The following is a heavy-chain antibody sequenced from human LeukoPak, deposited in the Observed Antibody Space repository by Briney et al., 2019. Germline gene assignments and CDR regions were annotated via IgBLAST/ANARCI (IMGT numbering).Heavy chain of an antibody. J-gene: IGHJ5*02. Sequence: GGSLRLSCAASGFTFNSYAMSWVRQAPGKGLEWVSAISGGGSTYYADSVKGRFTISRDNSKNTLYLQMNSLRAEDTAVYYCARHTFGELLSGFRILGSNWFDPWGQGTLVTVSS. CDR3: ARHTFGELLSGFRILGSNWFDP. V-gene: IGHV3-23*01. CDR1: GFTFNSYA. CDR2: ISGGGST. D-gene: IGHD3-10*01.